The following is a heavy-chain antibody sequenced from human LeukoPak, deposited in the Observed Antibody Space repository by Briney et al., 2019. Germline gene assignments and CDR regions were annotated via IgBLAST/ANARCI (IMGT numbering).Heavy chain of an antibody. J-gene: IGHJ4*02. V-gene: IGHV3-23*01. CDR2: VSGSGDRM. CDR3: AKAAAAPGFDF. CDR1: GLTGSHNY. Sequence: GGSLRLSCAASGLTGSHNYVNWVRQAPGKGLEWVATVSGSGDRMYHADSVKGRFTISRDNSKNTIYLQMNSLRAEDTALYYCAKAAAAPGFDFWGQGTLVTVSS. D-gene: IGHD6-13*01.